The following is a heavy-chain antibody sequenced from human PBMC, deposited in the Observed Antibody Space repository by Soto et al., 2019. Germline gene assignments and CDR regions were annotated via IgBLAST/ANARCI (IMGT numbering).Heavy chain of an antibody. V-gene: IGHV3-30*18. D-gene: IGHD3-22*01. CDR1: GFTFSSYG. CDR3: AKEMDRYYDSSGYSLQELDY. J-gene: IGHJ4*02. CDR2: ISYDGSNK. Sequence: QPGGSLRLSCAASGFTFSSYGMHWVRQAPGKGLEWVAVISYDGSNKYYADSVKGRFTISRDNSKNTLYLQMNSLRAEDTAVYYCAKEMDRYYDSSGYSLQELDYWGQGTLVTVSS.